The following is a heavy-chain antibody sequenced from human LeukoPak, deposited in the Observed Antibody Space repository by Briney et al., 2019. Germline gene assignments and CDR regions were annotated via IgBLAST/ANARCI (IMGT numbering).Heavy chain of an antibody. V-gene: IGHV3-30*18. CDR2: ISYAGSNK. CDR1: GFTFSSYG. D-gene: IGHD1-26*01. CDR3: ANLRGINYYYYYMDV. J-gene: IGHJ6*03. Sequence: GGSLRLSCAASGFTFSSYGMHWVRQAPGKGLEWVAGISYAGSNKYYADSVKGRFTISRDNSKNTLYLQMNSLRAEDTAVYYCANLRGINYYYYYMDVWGKGTTVTVSS.